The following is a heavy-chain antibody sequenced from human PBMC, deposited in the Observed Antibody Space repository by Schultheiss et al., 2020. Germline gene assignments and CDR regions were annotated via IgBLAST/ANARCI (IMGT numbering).Heavy chain of an antibody. D-gene: IGHD1-26*01. J-gene: IGHJ4*02. CDR1: GFTFDDYA. CDR2: ISWNSGSI. V-gene: IGHV3-9*01. CDR3: ARERVGYDY. Sequence: GGSLRLSCAASGFTFDDYAMHWVRQAPGKGLEWVSGISWNSGSIGYADSVKGRFTISRDNAKNSLYLQMNSLRAEDTAVYYCARERVGYDYWGQGTLVTVSS.